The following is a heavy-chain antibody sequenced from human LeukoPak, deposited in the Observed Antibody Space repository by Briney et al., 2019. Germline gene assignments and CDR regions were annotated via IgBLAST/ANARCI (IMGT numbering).Heavy chain of an antibody. D-gene: IGHD1-26*01. CDR3: ARSDSGSYFYYYYMGV. CDR1: GFTFSSYS. Sequence: GGSLRLSCAASGFTFSSYSMNWVRQAPGKGLEWVSYISSSSSTIYYADSVKGRFTISRDNAKNSLYLQMNSLRAEDTAVYYCARSDSGSYFYYYYMGVWGKGTTVTVSS. J-gene: IGHJ6*03. CDR2: ISSSSSTI. V-gene: IGHV3-48*01.